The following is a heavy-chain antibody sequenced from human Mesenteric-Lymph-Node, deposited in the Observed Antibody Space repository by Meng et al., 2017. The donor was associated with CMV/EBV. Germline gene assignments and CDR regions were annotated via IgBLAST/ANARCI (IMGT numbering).Heavy chain of an antibody. J-gene: IGHJ3*01. Sequence: SQTLSLTCAISGDSGSSNTAAWNCARESPARGFECLGRTYYRSKWYNEYAESVQSRVSCHADTSKNQFSLQLNAVTREDTAIYYCARGRDSTFDLWGQGTVVTVSS. CDR3: ARGRDSTFDL. CDR1: GDSGSSNTAA. V-gene: IGHV6-1*01. CDR2: TYYRSKWYN. D-gene: IGHD2-15*01.